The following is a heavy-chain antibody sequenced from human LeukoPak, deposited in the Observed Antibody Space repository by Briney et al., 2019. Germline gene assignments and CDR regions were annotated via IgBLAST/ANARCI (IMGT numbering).Heavy chain of an antibody. CDR1: GYTFTSYA. CDR3: ARNWAARGYYYMDV. Sequence: ASVKVSCKASGYTFTSYAMNWVRQAPGQGLEWMGWINTNTGNPTYAQGFTGRFVFSLDTSVSTAYLQISSLKAEDTAVYYCARNWAARGYYYMDVWGKGTTVTISS. V-gene: IGHV7-4-1*02. CDR2: INTNTGNP. J-gene: IGHJ6*03. D-gene: IGHD3-10*01.